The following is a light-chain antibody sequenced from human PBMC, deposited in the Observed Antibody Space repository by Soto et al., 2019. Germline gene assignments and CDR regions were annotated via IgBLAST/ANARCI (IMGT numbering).Light chain of an antibody. CDR1: QNLSRN. CDR3: QQYANWPHT. J-gene: IGKJ2*01. CDR2: GAS. Sequence: EMVMTQSQATLSVSPGERATLSCRASQNLSRNLAWYQQQPCQAPRLLIFGASTRATGIPARFSGSVSGTDFTLTISSLQSEDFAVYYCQQYANWPHTFGQGTKLELK. V-gene: IGKV3-15*01.